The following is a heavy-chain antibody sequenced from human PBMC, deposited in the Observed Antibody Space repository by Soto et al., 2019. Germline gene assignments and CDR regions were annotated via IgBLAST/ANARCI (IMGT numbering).Heavy chain of an antibody. Sequence: GASVKVSCKVSGYSLLALSMHWVRQAPGKGLEWMGRFDPEDGETIYAQKFQGRITMTEDTSTDTAHMELTSLRSEDTAVYYCATAGIVVTSQPRLGYWGHGVLVTVSS. CDR3: ATAGIVVTSQPRLGY. J-gene: IGHJ4*01. D-gene: IGHD1-26*01. V-gene: IGHV1-24*01. CDR2: FDPEDGET. CDR1: GYSLLALS.